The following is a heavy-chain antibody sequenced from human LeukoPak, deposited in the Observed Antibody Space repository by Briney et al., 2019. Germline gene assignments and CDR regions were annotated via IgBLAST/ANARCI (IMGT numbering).Heavy chain of an antibody. D-gene: IGHD3-22*01. CDR2: TRNKANSYTT. V-gene: IGHV3-72*01. CDR3: TRHYPGMIVYAFDI. J-gene: IGHJ3*02. CDR1: GFTFSDHY. Sequence: PGGSLRLSCAASGFTFSDHYMDWVRQAPGKGLEWVGRTRNKANSYTTEYAASVKGRFTISRDDSKNTAYLQMNSLKTEDTAVYYCTRHYPGMIVYAFDIWGQGTMVTVSS.